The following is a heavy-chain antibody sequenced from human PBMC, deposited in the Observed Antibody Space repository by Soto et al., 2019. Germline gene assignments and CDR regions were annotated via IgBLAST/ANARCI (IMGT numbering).Heavy chain of an antibody. CDR2: INQDGGEK. J-gene: IGHJ4*02. V-gene: IGHV3-7*03. CDR1: GFIFSTFW. CDR3: ATSSFDY. Sequence: PGGSLRLSCVASGFIFSTFWMSWVRQAPGKGLEWVANINQDGGEKYYVDSVKGRFTISRDNAKNSLYLQMNSLRAEDTAVYYCATSSFDYWGQGTLVTVSS.